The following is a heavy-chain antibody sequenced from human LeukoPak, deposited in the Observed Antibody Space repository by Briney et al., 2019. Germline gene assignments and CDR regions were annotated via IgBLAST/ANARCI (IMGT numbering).Heavy chain of an antibody. Sequence: SETLSLTCAVSGGSISSSWWSWVRQPPGKGLEWIGKIFHSGSTNYNPSLKSRVTISVDTSKNQFSLKLSSVTAADTAVYYCARGELLDSSGYYYIDYWGQGTLVTVSS. CDR3: ARGELLDSSGYYYIDY. V-gene: IGHV4-4*02. D-gene: IGHD3-22*01. J-gene: IGHJ4*02. CDR1: GGSISSSW. CDR2: IFHSGST.